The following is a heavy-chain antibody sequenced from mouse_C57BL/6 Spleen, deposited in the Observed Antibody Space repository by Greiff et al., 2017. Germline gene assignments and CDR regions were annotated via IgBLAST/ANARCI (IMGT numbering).Heavy chain of an antibody. D-gene: IGHD1-1*01. CDR1: GYTFTSYG. Sequence: QVQLQQSGAELARPGASVKLSCKASGYTFTSYGISWVKQRTGQGLEWIGEIYPRSGNTYYNEKFKGKATLTADKSSSTAYMDLRSLTSEDSAVYFCARGGSSYLYYFDYWGQGTTLTVSS. J-gene: IGHJ2*01. CDR2: IYPRSGNT. CDR3: ARGGSSYLYYFDY. V-gene: IGHV1-81*01.